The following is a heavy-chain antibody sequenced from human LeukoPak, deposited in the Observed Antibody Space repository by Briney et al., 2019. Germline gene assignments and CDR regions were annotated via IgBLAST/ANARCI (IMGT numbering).Heavy chain of an antibody. CDR2: INPNSGVT. V-gene: IGHV1-2*02. Sequence: ASVKVSCTASGYTFTGYYMHWVRQAPGQGLEWMGWINPNSGVTHYAQTFQGRVTITSETSISTAYMELSRLRSYDTAVYYFARHGISGSRSYYEISWFDPWGQGTLVTVSS. D-gene: IGHD3-10*01. CDR1: GYTFTGYY. CDR3: ARHGISGSRSYYEISWFDP. J-gene: IGHJ5*02.